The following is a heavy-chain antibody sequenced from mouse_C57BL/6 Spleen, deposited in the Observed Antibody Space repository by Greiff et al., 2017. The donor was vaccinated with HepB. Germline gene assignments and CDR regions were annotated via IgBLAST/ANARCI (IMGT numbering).Heavy chain of an antibody. D-gene: IGHD1-1*01. Sequence: QVQLQQSGPGLVQPSQSLSITCTVSGFSLTSYGVHWVRQSPGKGLEWLGVIWSGGSTDYNAAFISRLSISKDNSKSQVFFKMNSLKADYPAIYYFAREREFYYVRSPYYYAMDYWGQGTSVTVSS. CDR3: AREREFYYVRSPYYYAMDY. V-gene: IGHV2-2*01. CDR1: GFSLTSYG. CDR2: IWSGGST. J-gene: IGHJ4*01.